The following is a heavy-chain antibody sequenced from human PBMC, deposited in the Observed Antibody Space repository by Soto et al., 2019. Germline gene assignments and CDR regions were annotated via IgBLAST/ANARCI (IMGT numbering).Heavy chain of an antibody. CDR1: GGSVNIGTYY. Sequence: QVQLQESGPGLVKPSETLSLTSTVPGGSVNIGTYYWSLIRQPPGKGLEWIGFIHYSGSTNYNPALKSRVTMSVDTSKNQFSLKLTSVNAADTAVDYCTRGGDAYKNGHWGQVTLVTVSS. D-gene: IGHD2-21*01. J-gene: IGHJ4*02. V-gene: IGHV4-61*01. CDR2: IHYSGST. CDR3: TRGGDAYKNGH.